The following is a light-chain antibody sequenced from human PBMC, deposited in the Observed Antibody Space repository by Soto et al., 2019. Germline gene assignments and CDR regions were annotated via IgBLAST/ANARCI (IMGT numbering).Light chain of an antibody. V-gene: IGLV1-40*01. CDR1: RSNIGAGYD. Sequence: HSVLTQPPSVSGAPGQTVTISCTGSRSNIGAGYDIHWYQFLPGTAPKLLLYSFNKRPSGIPDRFSGSKSGTSASLAITGLQREDEADFYCQSYDDSLSGSGVFGTGTKVTVL. J-gene: IGLJ1*01. CDR2: SFN. CDR3: QSYDDSLSGSGV.